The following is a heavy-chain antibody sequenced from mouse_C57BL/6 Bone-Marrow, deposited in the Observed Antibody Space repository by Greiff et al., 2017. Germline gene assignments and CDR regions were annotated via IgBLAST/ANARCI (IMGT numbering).Heavy chain of an antibody. V-gene: IGHV1-69*01. D-gene: IGHD2-4*01. CDR2: IDPSDSYT. CDR3: AREEIYYDYGFAY. Sequence: VQLQQPGAELVMPGASVKLSCKASGYTFTSYWMHWVKQRPGQGLEWIGEIDPSDSYTNYNQKFKGKSTLTVDKSSSTAYMQLSSLTSEDSAVYYCAREEIYYDYGFAYWGQGTRVTVSA. J-gene: IGHJ3*01. CDR1: GYTFTSYW.